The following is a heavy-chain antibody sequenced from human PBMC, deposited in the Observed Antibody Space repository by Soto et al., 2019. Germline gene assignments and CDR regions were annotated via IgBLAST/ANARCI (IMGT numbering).Heavy chain of an antibody. CDR2: INPKSGGT. Sequence: ASVKVSCKASGYSFTDYHIHWVRQAPGQGLEWLGRINPKSGGTSTAKKFQGWVTMTPETSISTDYMALSRLRSDDTAVYYCARDILTYSDILTGHRGLDHWGQGNLVTVSS. CDR1: GYSFTDYH. V-gene: IGHV1-2*04. CDR3: ARDILTYSDILTGHRGLDH. D-gene: IGHD3-9*01. J-gene: IGHJ5*02.